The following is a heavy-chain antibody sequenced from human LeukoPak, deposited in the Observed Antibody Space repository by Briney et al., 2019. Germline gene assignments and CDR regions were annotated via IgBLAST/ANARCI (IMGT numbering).Heavy chain of an antibody. V-gene: IGHV3-21*01. CDR2: ISSSSSYI. CDR3: ARVKFQEKYFDY. J-gene: IGHJ4*02. Sequence: GGSLRLSCVASRFTFSSYSMNWVRQAPGKGLEWVSSISSSSSYIYYADSVKGRFTISRDNAKNSLYLQVNSLRAEDTAVYYCARVKFQEKYFDYWGQGTLVTVSS. CDR1: RFTFSSYS.